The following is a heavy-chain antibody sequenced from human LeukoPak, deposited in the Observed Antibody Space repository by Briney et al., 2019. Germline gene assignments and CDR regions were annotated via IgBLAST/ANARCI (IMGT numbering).Heavy chain of an antibody. V-gene: IGHV3-33*01. CDR2: IWYDGSNK. Sequence: GGSLRLSCAASGFTFSSYGMHWVRQAPGKGLEWVAVIWYDGSNKYYADSLKGRFTISRDNSKNTLYLQMNSLRAEDTAVYYCARAVSVSSYYFDCWGQGTLVTVSS. D-gene: IGHD5/OR15-5a*01. J-gene: IGHJ4*02. CDR3: ARAVSVSSYYFDC. CDR1: GFTFSSYG.